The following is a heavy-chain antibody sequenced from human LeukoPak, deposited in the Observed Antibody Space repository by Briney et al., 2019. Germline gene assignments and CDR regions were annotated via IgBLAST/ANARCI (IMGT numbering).Heavy chain of an antibody. Sequence: GGSLRLSCAASGFTFSSYAMSWARQAPGKGLEWVSAISGRGGSTYYADSVKGRFTISRDNSKNTLYLQMNSLRAEDTAVYYCARASSSWYRGVFDYWGQGTLVTVSS. J-gene: IGHJ4*02. D-gene: IGHD6-13*01. V-gene: IGHV3-23*01. CDR2: ISGRGGST. CDR1: GFTFSSYA. CDR3: ARASSSWYRGVFDY.